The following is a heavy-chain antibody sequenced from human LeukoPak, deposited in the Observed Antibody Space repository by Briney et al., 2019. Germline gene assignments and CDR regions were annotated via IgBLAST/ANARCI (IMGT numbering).Heavy chain of an antibody. Sequence: GGSRRLSCAASGFTFSSYSRTWVRQAPGKGLEWVSSISSSSSYIYYADSVKGRFTISRDNAKNSLYLQMNSLRAEDTAVYYCTRVSSSGFDYWGQGTLVTVSS. J-gene: IGHJ4*02. CDR1: GFTFSSYS. CDR2: ISSSSSYI. CDR3: TRVSSSGFDY. D-gene: IGHD6-6*01. V-gene: IGHV3-21*01.